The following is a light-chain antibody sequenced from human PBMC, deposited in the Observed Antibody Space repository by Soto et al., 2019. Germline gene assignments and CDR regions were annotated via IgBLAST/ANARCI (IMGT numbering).Light chain of an antibody. J-gene: IGKJ1*01. CDR1: QGIRND. CDR2: AAS. Sequence: AIQMTQSPSSLSASVGDRVTITCRASQGIRNDLGWYQQKPGKAPKLLIYAASSLQSGVLSRFTGSGSGTDFTLTISSLQPEDFATYYCLQDYNYPPTFGQGTKVEIK. CDR3: LQDYNYPPT. V-gene: IGKV1-6*01.